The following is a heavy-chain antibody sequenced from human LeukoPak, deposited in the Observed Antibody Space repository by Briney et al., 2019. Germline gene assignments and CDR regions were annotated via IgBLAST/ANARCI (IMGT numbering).Heavy chain of an antibody. Sequence: ASVKVSCKASGGTFSSYAISWVRQAPGQGLEWMGWISAYNGNTNYAQKLQSRVTMTTDTSTSTAYVELRSLRSDDTAVYYCAIRIADDLIRFDYWGQGTLVTVSS. J-gene: IGHJ4*02. CDR3: AIRIADDLIRFDY. CDR1: GGTFSSYA. CDR2: ISAYNGNT. V-gene: IGHV1-18*01. D-gene: IGHD3/OR15-3a*01.